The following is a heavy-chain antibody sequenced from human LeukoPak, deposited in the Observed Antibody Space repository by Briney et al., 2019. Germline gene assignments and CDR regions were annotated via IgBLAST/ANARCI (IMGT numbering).Heavy chain of an antibody. CDR1: GFTFSSYW. CDR3: ARAVVLGELSLWDAFDI. Sequence: PGGSLRLSCAASGFTFSSYWMHWVRQAPGKGLVWVSRINNDGSSTSYADSVKGRFTISRDNAKNTLYLQMNSLRAEDTAVYYCARAVVLGELSLWDAFDIWGQGTVVTVSS. CDR2: INNDGSST. J-gene: IGHJ3*02. D-gene: IGHD3-16*02. V-gene: IGHV3-74*01.